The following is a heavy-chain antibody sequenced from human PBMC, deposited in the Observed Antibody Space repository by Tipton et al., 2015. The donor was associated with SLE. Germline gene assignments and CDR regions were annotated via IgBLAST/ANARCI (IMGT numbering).Heavy chain of an antibody. CDR2: ISGSGGST. J-gene: IGHJ3*02. CDR3: AKGIAAAGHDAFDI. D-gene: IGHD6-13*01. CDR1: GFTFSSYA. Sequence: SLRLSCAASGFTFSSYAMSWVRQAPGKGLEWVSAISGSGGSTYYADSVKGRFTISRDNAKNSLYLQMNSLRAEDTALYYCAKGIAAAGHDAFDIWGQGTMVTVSS. V-gene: IGHV3-23*01.